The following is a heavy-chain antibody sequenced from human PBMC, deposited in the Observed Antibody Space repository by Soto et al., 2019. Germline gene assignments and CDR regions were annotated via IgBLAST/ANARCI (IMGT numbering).Heavy chain of an antibody. CDR1: ASTFSGYS. CDR3: ARGRRTTVTTAVIYYYGMDV. J-gene: IGHJ6*02. V-gene: IGHV3-21*01. CDR2: ISSSSSYI. D-gene: IGHD4-17*01. Sequence: GGALRLSCAASASTFSGYSMNWVSHAPGKGLEWVSSISSSSSYIYYADSVKGRFTISRDNAKNSLYLQMNSLRAEDTAVYYCARGRRTTVTTAVIYYYGMDVWGQGTTVTVSS.